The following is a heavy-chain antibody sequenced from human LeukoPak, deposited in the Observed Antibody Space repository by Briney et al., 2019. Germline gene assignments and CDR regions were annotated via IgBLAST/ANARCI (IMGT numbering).Heavy chain of an antibody. D-gene: IGHD3-22*01. CDR1: GYTFTSYG. J-gene: IGHJ4*02. Sequence: ASVKVSCKASGYTFTSYGISWVRQAPGQGLEWMGWISAYNGHTKYAEKVQGRVTMTTDTSTSTAYMELRSLRSDDTAVYYCARGGDGSHRRYYYDSSGQHYWGQGTLVTVSS. CDR3: ARGGDGSHRRYYYDSSGQHY. V-gene: IGHV1-18*01. CDR2: ISAYNGHT.